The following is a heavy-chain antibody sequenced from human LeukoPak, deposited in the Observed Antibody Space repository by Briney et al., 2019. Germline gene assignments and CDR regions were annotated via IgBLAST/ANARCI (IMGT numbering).Heavy chain of an antibody. D-gene: IGHD6-19*01. J-gene: IGHJ6*02. CDR2: ISWNSGSI. CDR1: GFTFADYA. V-gene: IGHV3-9*01. CDR3: ARDGLAVAGMFYYNGMDV. Sequence: GGSLRLSCAASGFTFADYAMHWVRQAPGKGLEWVSGISWNSGSIGYADSVKGRVTISRDNAKNSLYLQMNSLRAEDTAVYYCARDGLAVAGMFYYNGMDVWGQGTTVTVSS.